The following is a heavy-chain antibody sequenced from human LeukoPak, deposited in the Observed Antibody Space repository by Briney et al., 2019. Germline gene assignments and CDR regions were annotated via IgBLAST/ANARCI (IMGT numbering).Heavy chain of an antibody. CDR3: ARDRTAVAGNFDY. CDR2: IIPIIGIV. V-gene: IGHV1-69*04. Sequence: SVKVSCKASGGTFSSYAISWVRQAPGQGLEWMGRIIPIIGIVNYAQNFQGRVTITADKSTSTPYMELSRLRAEDTAVYYCARDRTAVAGNFDYWGQGTLVTVSS. CDR1: GGTFSSYA. D-gene: IGHD6-19*01. J-gene: IGHJ4*02.